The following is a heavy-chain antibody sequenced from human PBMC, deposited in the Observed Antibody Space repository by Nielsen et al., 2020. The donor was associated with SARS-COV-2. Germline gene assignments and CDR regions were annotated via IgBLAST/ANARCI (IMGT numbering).Heavy chain of an antibody. D-gene: IGHD6-13*01. J-gene: IGHJ4*02. V-gene: IGHV4-59*01. Sequence: SETLSLTCTVSGGSINYYYCNWIRQSPGKGLEWIGYIYYSGGTNYNPSLKSRVTMSVDTSKNQFSLKLTSVTAADTAVYYCARAGSSWPWEVDYWGQGTLVTVSS. CDR3: ARAGSSWPWEVDY. CDR1: GGSINYYY. CDR2: IYYSGGT.